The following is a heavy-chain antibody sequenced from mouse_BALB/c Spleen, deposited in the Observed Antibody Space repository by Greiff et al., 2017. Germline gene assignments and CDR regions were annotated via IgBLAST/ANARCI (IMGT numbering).Heavy chain of an antibody. CDR3: ARHERDDYDAMDY. V-gene: IGHV5-9-3*01. Sequence: EVKVVESGGGLVKPGGSLKLSCAASGFTFSSYAMSWVRQTPEKRLEWVATISSGGSYTYYPDSVKGRFTISRDNAKNTLYLQMSSLRSEDTAMYYCARHERDDYDAMDYWGQGTSVTVSS. CDR2: ISSGGSYT. CDR1: GFTFSSYA. J-gene: IGHJ4*01.